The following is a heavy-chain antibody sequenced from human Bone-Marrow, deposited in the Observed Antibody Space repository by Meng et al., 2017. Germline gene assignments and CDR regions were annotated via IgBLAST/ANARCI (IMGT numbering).Heavy chain of an antibody. V-gene: IGHV3-72*01. D-gene: IGHD3-22*01. J-gene: IGHJ4*02. CDR3: APDSSGYYLTHYFDY. CDR1: GFTFSDHY. CDR2: TRNKANSYTT. Sequence: GESLKISCAASGFTFSDHYMDWVRQAPGKGLEWVGRTRNKANSYTTEYAASVKGRFTISRDDSKNSLYLQMNSLRAEDTAVYYCAPDSSGYYLTHYFDYWGQGTLVTVSS.